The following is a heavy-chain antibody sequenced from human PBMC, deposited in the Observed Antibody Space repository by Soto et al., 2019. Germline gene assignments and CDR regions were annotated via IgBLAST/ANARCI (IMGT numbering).Heavy chain of an antibody. J-gene: IGHJ4*02. CDR2: IYYSGST. V-gene: IGHV4-31*03. CDR3: ARLLIPWYSSSWFRRYYFDY. CDR1: GGSISSGGYY. Sequence: SETLSLTCTVSGGSISSGGYYWSWIRQHPGKGLEWIGYIYYSGSTYYNPSLKSRVTLSVDTSKNQFSLKLSSVTAADTAVYYCARLLIPWYSSSWFRRYYFDYWGQGTLVTVSS. D-gene: IGHD6-13*01.